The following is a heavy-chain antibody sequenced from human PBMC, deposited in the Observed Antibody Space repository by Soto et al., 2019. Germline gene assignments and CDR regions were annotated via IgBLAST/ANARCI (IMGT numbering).Heavy chain of an antibody. V-gene: IGHV2-5*02. D-gene: IGHD6-19*01. CDR3: ALTPVLPAGKRKFDCFAS. CDR2: IYWDDDK. CDR1: GFSLSSSGVG. J-gene: IGHJ5*01. Sequence: QITLRESGPTLVKPTQTLTLTCTFSGFSLSSSGVGVGWIRQPPGKALEWLAFIYWDDDKRHSPSLKSRLTITKDFSNRPLVLTMRDTDPVSAATYYCALTPVLPAGKRKFDCFASSGQGTLVTVSS.